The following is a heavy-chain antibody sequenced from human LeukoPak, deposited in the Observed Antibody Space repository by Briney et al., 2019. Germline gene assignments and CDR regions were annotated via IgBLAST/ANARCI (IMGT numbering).Heavy chain of an antibody. D-gene: IGHD6-13*01. J-gene: IGHJ5*02. CDR1: GDSISSGDYY. V-gene: IGHV4-61*02. CDR2: ISSSGST. CDR3: ARAYSSSDNWFDP. Sequence: SETLSLTCTVSGDSISSGDYYWSWIRQPAGKGLEWIGRISSSGSTNYNPSLKSRVTISVDTSKNQFSLKLSSVTAADTAVYYCARAYSSSDNWFDPWGQGTLVTVSS.